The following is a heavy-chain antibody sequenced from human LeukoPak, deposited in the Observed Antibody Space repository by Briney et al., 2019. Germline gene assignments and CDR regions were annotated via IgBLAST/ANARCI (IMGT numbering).Heavy chain of an antibody. Sequence: GASVKVSCKASGYTFTGYYMHWVRQAPGQGLEWMGWINPSSGGTNYAQKFQGRVTMTRDTSISTAYMELSRLRSDDTAVYYCARVRSIAAAGKEFDYWGQGTLVTVSS. J-gene: IGHJ4*02. D-gene: IGHD6-13*01. V-gene: IGHV1-2*02. CDR1: GYTFTGYY. CDR3: ARVRSIAAAGKEFDY. CDR2: INPSSGGT.